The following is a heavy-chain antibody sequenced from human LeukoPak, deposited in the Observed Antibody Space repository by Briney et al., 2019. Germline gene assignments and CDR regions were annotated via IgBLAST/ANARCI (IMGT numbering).Heavy chain of an antibody. CDR1: GGSIGSYY. J-gene: IGHJ3*02. V-gene: IGHV4-59*01. CDR3: AEPLNDI. Sequence: SETLSLTCNISGGSIGSYYWSWIRQSPGMGLEWIGYIYYSGSTNYNPSLKSRVTISVDTSKNQFSLKLSSVTAADTAVYYCAEPLNDIWGQGTMVTVSS. CDR2: IYYSGST.